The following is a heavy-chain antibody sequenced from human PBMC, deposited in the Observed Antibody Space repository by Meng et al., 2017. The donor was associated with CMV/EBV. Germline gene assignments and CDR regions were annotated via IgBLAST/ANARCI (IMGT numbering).Heavy chain of an antibody. Sequence: SVKVSCKASGYTFTSYDINWVRQAPGQGLEWMGGIIPILGIANYAQKFQGRVTITADKSTSTAYMELSSLRSEDTAVYYCARDGMGFDPWGQGTLVTVSS. V-gene: IGHV1-69*10. CDR2: IIPILGIA. CDR3: ARDGMGFDP. CDR1: GYTFTSYD. J-gene: IGHJ5*02.